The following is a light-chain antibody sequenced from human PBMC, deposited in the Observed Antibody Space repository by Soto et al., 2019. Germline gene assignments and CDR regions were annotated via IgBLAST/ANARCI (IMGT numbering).Light chain of an antibody. Sequence: QSALTQPASVSGSPGQSITISCTGTSSDVGGYNYVSWYQQHPGKAPKLMIFDVSSRPSGVSNRFSGSKSGNTASLTISGLQAEDEADYYCNSYTSSSTWVFGGGTQLTVL. CDR1: SSDVGGYNY. CDR3: NSYTSSSTWV. V-gene: IGLV2-14*01. J-gene: IGLJ3*02. CDR2: DVS.